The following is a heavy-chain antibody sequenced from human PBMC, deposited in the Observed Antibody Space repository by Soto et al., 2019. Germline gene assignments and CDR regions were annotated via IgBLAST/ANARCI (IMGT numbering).Heavy chain of an antibody. CDR3: ARDSSWQFDY. CDR2: ISYDGSNK. Sequence: GGSLRLSCAASGFTFSSYGMHWVRRAPGKGLEWVAVISYDGSNKYYADSVKGRFTISRDNSKNTLYLQMNSLRAEDTAVYYCARDSSWQFDYWGQGTLVTVSS. CDR1: GFTFSSYG. J-gene: IGHJ4*02. V-gene: IGHV3-30*03. D-gene: IGHD6-13*01.